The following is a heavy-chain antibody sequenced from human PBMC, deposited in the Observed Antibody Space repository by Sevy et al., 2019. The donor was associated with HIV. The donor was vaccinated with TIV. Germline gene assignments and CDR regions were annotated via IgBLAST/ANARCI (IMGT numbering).Heavy chain of an antibody. V-gene: IGHV3-7*01. J-gene: IGHJ4*02. D-gene: IGHD3-9*01. CDR3: AREFDGGPDY. CDR1: GFTFSTYW. Sequence: GGSLRLSCGASGFTFSTYWMSWVRQAPGKGLEWVSNINQDGSQKYYVDSVKGRFTISKDNAKNSLYLQMSSLRAEDTAVYYCAREFDGGPDYWGQGTLVTVSS. CDR2: INQDGSQK.